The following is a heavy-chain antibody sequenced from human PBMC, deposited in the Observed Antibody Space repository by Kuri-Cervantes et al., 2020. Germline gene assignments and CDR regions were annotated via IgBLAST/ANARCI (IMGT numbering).Heavy chain of an antibody. V-gene: IGHV3-7*01. J-gene: IGHJ4*02. CDR2: IKGDGSEK. Sequence: GESLKISCAVSGFTFSTFSTSWLSWVRQAPGKGLEWVANIKGDGSEKYYVGSVRGRFTVSRDNAKNMLYLQMNSLRAEDTAVYYCARAIDGYIDYWGQGTLVTVSS. D-gene: IGHD5-24*01. CDR3: ARAIDGYIDY. CDR1: GFTFSTFSTSW.